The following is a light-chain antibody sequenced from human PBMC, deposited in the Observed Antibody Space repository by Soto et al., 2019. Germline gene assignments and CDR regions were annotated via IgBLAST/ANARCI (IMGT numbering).Light chain of an antibody. Sequence: QSALTQPASVSGSPGQSITISCTGTNSDVGGYNYVSWYQQHPGKAPKLMIYEVSNRPSGVSNRFSGSKSGTSASLAISGLRSDDEADYYCAAWDDSLRGVVFGGGTKVTVL. J-gene: IGLJ2*01. CDR1: NSDVGGYNY. V-gene: IGLV2-14*01. CDR2: EVS. CDR3: AAWDDSLRGVV.